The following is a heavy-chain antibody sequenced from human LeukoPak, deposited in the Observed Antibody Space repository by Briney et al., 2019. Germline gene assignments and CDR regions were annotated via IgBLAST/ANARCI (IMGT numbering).Heavy chain of an antibody. CDR3: AKDQGYYGSGRRGSFDY. J-gene: IGHJ4*02. CDR2: ISGSGGST. Sequence: PGGSLRLSCAASGFTFSSYAMSWVRQAPGKGLEWVSAISGSGGSTYYADSVKGRFTISRDNSKNTLYLQMNSLRAEYTAVYYCAKDQGYYGSGRRGSFDYWGQGTLVTVSS. CDR1: GFTFSSYA. V-gene: IGHV3-23*01. D-gene: IGHD3-10*01.